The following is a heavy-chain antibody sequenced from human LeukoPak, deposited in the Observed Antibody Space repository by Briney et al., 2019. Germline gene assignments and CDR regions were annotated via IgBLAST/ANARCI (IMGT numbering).Heavy chain of an antibody. CDR3: TRHGGRDYYDSSEDAFDI. CDR2: IRSKTHTYAT. CDR1: GFTFNNYA. Sequence: GGSLRLSCEASGFTFNNYAMHWVRQASGKGREWVGRIRSKTHTYATAYAASVKGRFTTSRDDSKNTAYLQMNSLKTEDTAVYYCTRHGGRDYYDSSEDAFDIWGQGTMVTVSS. V-gene: IGHV3-73*01. J-gene: IGHJ3*02. D-gene: IGHD3-22*01.